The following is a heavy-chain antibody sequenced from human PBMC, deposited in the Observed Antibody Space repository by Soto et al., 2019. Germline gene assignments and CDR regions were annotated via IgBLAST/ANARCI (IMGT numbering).Heavy chain of an antibody. CDR2: IYYSGST. V-gene: IGHV4-31*03. CDR3: ARSQRDDFWSDIHSSFDI. J-gene: IGHJ3*02. Sequence: QVQLQESGPGLVKPSQTLSLTCTVSGGSISSGGYYWSWIRQHPGKVLEWIGYIYYSGSTYYNPPRKSRVTISVDTSKSQFSLKLSSVTAADTAVYYCARSQRDDFWSDIHSSFDIWGQGTMVTVSS. D-gene: IGHD3-3*01. CDR1: GGSISSGGYY.